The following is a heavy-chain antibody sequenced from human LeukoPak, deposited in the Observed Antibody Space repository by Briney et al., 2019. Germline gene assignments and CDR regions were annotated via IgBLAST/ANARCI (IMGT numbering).Heavy chain of an antibody. CDR2: IYSAGAT. CDR1: GFTVSDNY. V-gene: IGHV3-53*01. D-gene: IGHD3-10*01. Sequence: PGGSLRLSCAASGFTVSDNYMTWVRQAPGKGLEWVSSIYSAGATHYAESVKGRFTISRDNSKNTLYLQMNSLRDEDMAVYYCARERIYFGSGRDLTDARLFYYYGMDVWGQGTTVTVSS. CDR3: ARERIYFGSGRDLTDARLFYYYGMDV. J-gene: IGHJ6*02.